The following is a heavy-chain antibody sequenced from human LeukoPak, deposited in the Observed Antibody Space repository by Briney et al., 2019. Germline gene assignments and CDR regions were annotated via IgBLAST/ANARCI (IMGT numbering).Heavy chain of an antibody. Sequence: GASVKVSCKASGYTFASYYIHWLRQAPGQGHEWMGVITPSGGSTTYAQKFQGRVIMTRDMSTKTVYMEMTSLRSEDTAIYYCARTEWFFYSMDVWGKGTTITVSS. J-gene: IGHJ6*03. CDR3: ARTEWFFYSMDV. V-gene: IGHV1-46*01. CDR2: ITPSGGST. CDR1: GYTFASYY. D-gene: IGHD3-10*01.